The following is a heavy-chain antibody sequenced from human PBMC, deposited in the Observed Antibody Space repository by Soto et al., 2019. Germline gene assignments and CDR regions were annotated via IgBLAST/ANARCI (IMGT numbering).Heavy chain of an antibody. J-gene: IGHJ4*02. CDR3: TGDPYSSGWYYDY. CDR2: IYYSGNT. CDR1: GDSISSYY. V-gene: IGHV4-59*01. Sequence: QVQLQESGPGLVKPSETLSLTCTVSGDSISSYYWSWIRQPPGKGLEWIGYIYYSGNTNYNPSFKSRVTISLDTSKNQFSLKLSSGTAADTAVYYCTGDPYSSGWYYDYWGQGALVTVSS. D-gene: IGHD6-19*01.